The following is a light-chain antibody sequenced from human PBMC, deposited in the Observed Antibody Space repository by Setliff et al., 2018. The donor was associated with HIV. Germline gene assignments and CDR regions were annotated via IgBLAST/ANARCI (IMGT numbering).Light chain of an antibody. J-gene: IGLJ1*01. Sequence: QSALAQPPSASGSPGQSVTISCTGTSSDVGGYNYVSWYQQHPGKAPKLMIYEASKRPSGVPDRFSGSKSGNTASLTVSGLQAEDEADYYCSSYAGSNNYVFGTGTKVT. CDR3: SSYAGSNNYV. CDR1: SSDVGGYNY. V-gene: IGLV2-8*01. CDR2: EAS.